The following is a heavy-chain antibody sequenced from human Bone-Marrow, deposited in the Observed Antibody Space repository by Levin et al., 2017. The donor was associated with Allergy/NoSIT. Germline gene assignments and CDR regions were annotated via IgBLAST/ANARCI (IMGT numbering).Heavy chain of an antibody. J-gene: IGHJ4*02. CDR3: AKDKNPTNMDIVEGFIDY. CDR2: ISYDGSIK. Sequence: GGSLRLSCAASAFTFRDFGMHWVRQAPGKGLEWVAVISYDGSIKDYADSVKGRFTISRDSSKNPLYLQMNSLRAEDTAVYYCAKDKNPTNMDIVEGFIDYWGQGTLVTVSS. V-gene: IGHV3-30*18. CDR1: AFTFRDFG. D-gene: IGHD5-12*01.